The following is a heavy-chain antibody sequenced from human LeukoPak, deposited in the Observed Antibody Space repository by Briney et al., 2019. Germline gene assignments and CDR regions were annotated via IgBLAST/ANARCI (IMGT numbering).Heavy chain of an antibody. CDR3: ANVAKARYFFYYMDV. CDR1: GHSSNTFG. J-gene: IGHJ6*03. D-gene: IGHD2-15*01. Sequence: ASVKVSCKASGHSSNTFGITWVRQAPGEGLEWIGWISPYNSRRKYADKFQGRVTMTTDTSTTTSYMELRSLRSDDTAVYFCANVAKARYFFYYMDVWGKGTTVTVS. CDR2: ISPYNSRR. V-gene: IGHV1-18*01.